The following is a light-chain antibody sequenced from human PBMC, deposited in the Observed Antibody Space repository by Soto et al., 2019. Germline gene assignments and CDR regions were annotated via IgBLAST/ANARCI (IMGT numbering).Light chain of an antibody. CDR3: QKYNSAALP. V-gene: IGKV1-27*01. J-gene: IGKJ4*01. CDR1: QGISYY. CDR2: AAS. Sequence: DIQMTQAPSSLSVSVGDRVTITCRASQGISYYLACYQQKPGKVPKLLIYAASTLQSVVPSRFSGSGSGTDFTLTISSLQPEDVATYYCQKYNSAALPFGGGTKVEIK.